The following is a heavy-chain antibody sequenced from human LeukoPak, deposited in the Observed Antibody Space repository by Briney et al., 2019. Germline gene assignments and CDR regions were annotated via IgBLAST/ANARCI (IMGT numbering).Heavy chain of an antibody. D-gene: IGHD4-17*01. CDR2: IWYDGSNK. Sequence: PGGSLRLSCAASGFTFCDYYMSWIRQAPGKGLEWVAVIWYDGSNKYYADSVKGRFTISRDNSKNTMYLQMNSLRAEDTAVYYCARAYGDYVRFNWLDPWGQGTLVTVSS. J-gene: IGHJ5*02. V-gene: IGHV3-33*08. CDR1: GFTFCDYY. CDR3: ARAYGDYVRFNWLDP.